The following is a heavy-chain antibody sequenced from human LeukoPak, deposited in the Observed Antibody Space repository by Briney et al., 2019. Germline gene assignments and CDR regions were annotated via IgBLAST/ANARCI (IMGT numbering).Heavy chain of an antibody. CDR3: ARDAYGSDY. D-gene: IGHD3-10*01. Sequence: ASVKVSCKVSGYTFTSYHVHWVRQAPGHGLEWMGRIIPSGGATTYAQRFQGRVTMTSDTSTTTVYMELSSLRSEDTAIYYCARDAYGSDYWGQGTLVTVSS. CDR1: GYTFTSYH. V-gene: IGHV1-46*01. J-gene: IGHJ4*02. CDR2: IIPSGGAT.